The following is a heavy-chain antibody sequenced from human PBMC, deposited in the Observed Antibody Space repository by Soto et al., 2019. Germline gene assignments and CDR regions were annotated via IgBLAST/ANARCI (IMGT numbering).Heavy chain of an antibody. CDR2: IYSGGST. CDR1: GFTVSSNY. V-gene: IGHV3-66*01. Sequence: GGSLRLSCAASGFTVSSNYMSWVRQAPGKGLEWVSVIYSGGSTYYADSVKGRFTISRDNSKNTLYLQMNSLRAEDTAVYYCAREYTDYYGSGSYGVSRSGYYYYYMDVWGKGTTVNVSS. J-gene: IGHJ6*03. D-gene: IGHD3-10*01. CDR3: AREYTDYYGSGSYGVSRSGYYYYYMDV.